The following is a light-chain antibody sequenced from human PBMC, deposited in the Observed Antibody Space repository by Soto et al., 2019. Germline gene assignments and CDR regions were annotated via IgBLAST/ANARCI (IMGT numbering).Light chain of an antibody. J-gene: IGKJ1*01. CDR2: DVS. V-gene: IGKV1-5*01. CDR1: QTVERW. CDR3: QQYKDYVWT. Sequence: DIQMTQSPSTLPASVGDRVTISCRASQTVERWLAWYQQKPGKAPKLLISDVSSLDRGVPSRFSGSGSATEFTLTISGLQSDDFATYYCQQYKDYVWTFGQGTKV.